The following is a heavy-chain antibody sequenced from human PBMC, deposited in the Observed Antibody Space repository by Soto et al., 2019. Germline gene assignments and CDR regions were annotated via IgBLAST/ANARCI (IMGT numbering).Heavy chain of an antibody. CDR1: GDSIIGTHW. J-gene: IGHJ4*02. CDR2: THHSRGT. CDR3: ARHETLHGDYDY. Sequence: SETLSLTCSVSGDSIIGTHWWSWVRRPPGKGLEFIGETHHSRGTNYNPSLRSRVTMSLDKSKNQLSLILYSVTAADTGVYYCARHETLHGDYDYWGQGTLVTVS. D-gene: IGHD4-17*01. V-gene: IGHV4-4*02.